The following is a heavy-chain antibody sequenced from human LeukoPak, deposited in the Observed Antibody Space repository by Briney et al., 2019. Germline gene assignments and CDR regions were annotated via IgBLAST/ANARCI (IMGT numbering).Heavy chain of an antibody. Sequence: SGRTYYHPSLKSRVTISVDTSKNQFSLKLSSVTAADTAVYYCASPSATYYDILTGHLAYMDVWGKGTSVTVSS. J-gene: IGHJ6*03. CDR3: ASPSATYYDILTGHLAYMDV. CDR2: SGRT. D-gene: IGHD3-9*01. V-gene: IGHV4-39*01.